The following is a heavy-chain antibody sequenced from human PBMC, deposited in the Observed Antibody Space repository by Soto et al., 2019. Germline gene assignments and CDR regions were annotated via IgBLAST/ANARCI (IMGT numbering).Heavy chain of an antibody. Sequence: SVKVSCKASGGTFRTYSITWVRQAPGQGLEWMGKIIPILDMANYAQKFQGRVTITADKSTSIAYMELNSLRSEDTAVYYCAKGSQYDMLTAYHAFDFWGQGTLVTVSS. V-gene: IGHV1-69*02. CDR1: GGTFRTYS. CDR2: IIPILDMA. CDR3: AKGSQYDMLTAYHAFDF. J-gene: IGHJ4*02. D-gene: IGHD3-9*01.